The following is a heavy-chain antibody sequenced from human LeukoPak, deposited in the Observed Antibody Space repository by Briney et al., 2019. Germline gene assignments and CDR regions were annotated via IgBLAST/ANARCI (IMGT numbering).Heavy chain of an antibody. CDR2: ISSSSYI. CDR3: ARSPVIPLRYFDWLLSSYFDY. J-gene: IGHJ4*02. Sequence: GGSLRLSCAASGFTFSSYSMNWVRQAPGKGLEWVSSISSSSYIYYADSVKGRFTISRDNAKNSLYLQMNSLRAEDTAVYYCARSPVIPLRYFDWLLSSYFDYWGQGTLVTVSS. D-gene: IGHD3-9*01. V-gene: IGHV3-21*01. CDR1: GFTFSSYS.